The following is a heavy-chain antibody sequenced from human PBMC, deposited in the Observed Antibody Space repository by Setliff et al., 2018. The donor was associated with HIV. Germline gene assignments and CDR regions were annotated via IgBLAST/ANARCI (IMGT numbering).Heavy chain of an antibody. CDR2: INTYNGNT. CDR3: ARGGPPRVATLYWFDP. Sequence: ASVKVSCKASADTFTNCLINWVRQAPGQGLEWMGWINTYNGNTKYGQKFQGSVTMTTDTSTSTVYMELRSLTSDDTALYYCARGGPPRVATLYWFDPWGQGTLVTVSS. J-gene: IGHJ5*02. D-gene: IGHD2-15*01. CDR1: ADTFTNCL. V-gene: IGHV1-18*01.